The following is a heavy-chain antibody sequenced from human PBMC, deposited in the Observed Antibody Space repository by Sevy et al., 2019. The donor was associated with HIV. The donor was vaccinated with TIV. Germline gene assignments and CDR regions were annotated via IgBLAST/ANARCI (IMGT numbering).Heavy chain of an antibody. CDR3: TRDAGYSIAWSPSDY. Sequence: SLRRSCAASGLTFSSHAMHWVRQAPGKGLEWVAVISSAGSNKYYADSVKGRFTISRDNPKNTLYLQMNSLRPEDTAVYYCTRDAGYSIAWSPSDYWGQGTLVTVSS. J-gene: IGHJ4*02. V-gene: IGHV3-30-3*01. D-gene: IGHD6-19*01. CDR1: GLTFSSHA. CDR2: ISSAGSNK.